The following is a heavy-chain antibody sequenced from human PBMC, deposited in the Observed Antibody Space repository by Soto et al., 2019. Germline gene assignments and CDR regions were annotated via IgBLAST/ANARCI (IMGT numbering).Heavy chain of an antibody. V-gene: IGHV3-21*02. CDR1: GFDFSSYS. D-gene: IGHD3-3*01. Sequence: EVQLVESGGGLVNPGGSLRLSCAASGFDFSSYSMNWVRQAPGKGLEWVSSINEDSSYIYYAHSLRGRFTISRDNAKESLYLQTNSLRAEDKAVYYCVRDFGWYFRLGYMDVWGDGATVTVSS. J-gene: IGHJ6*03. CDR3: VRDFGWYFRLGYMDV. CDR2: INEDSSYI.